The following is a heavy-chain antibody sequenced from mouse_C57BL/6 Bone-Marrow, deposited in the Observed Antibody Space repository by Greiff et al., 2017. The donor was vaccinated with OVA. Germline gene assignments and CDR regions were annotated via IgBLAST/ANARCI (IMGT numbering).Heavy chain of an antibody. CDR3: ARLAAAQATWFAY. D-gene: IGHD3-2*02. Sequence: VQLQQSGAELVRPGASVKLSCKASGYTFTDYYINWVKQRPGQGLEWIARIYPGSGNTYYNEKFKGKATLTAEKSSSTAYMQLSSLTSEDSAVYFCARLAAAQATWFAYWGQGTLVTVSA. V-gene: IGHV1-76*01. J-gene: IGHJ3*01. CDR2: IYPGSGNT. CDR1: GYTFTDYY.